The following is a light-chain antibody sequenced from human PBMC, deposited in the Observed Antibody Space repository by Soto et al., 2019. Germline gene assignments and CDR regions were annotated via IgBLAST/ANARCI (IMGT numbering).Light chain of an antibody. CDR2: RDS. CDR3: QVWDSSTASV. V-gene: IGLV3-9*01. Sequence: SYELTQPLSVSVALGQTARITCGGNNTGSKNVHWYQQKPGQAPVLVIYRDSIRPSGIPERFSGSNSGNTATLTISRAQAGVEADYSCQVWDSSTASVFGGGTKLTVL. J-gene: IGLJ3*02. CDR1: NTGSKN.